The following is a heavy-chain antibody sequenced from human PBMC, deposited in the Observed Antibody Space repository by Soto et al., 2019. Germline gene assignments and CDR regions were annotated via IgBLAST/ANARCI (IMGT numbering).Heavy chain of an antibody. CDR3: ARAGAARGNGVDYFDY. Sequence: QVQLQESGPGLVKPSQTLSLTCTVSGGSISSGGYYWSWIRQHPGKGLEWIGYIYYSGSTYYNPSLKRRVTISVDTSKTQFSLKLNSVTAADTAVYYCARAGAARGNGVDYFDYWGQGTLVTVSS. CDR2: IYYSGST. J-gene: IGHJ4*02. V-gene: IGHV4-31*03. D-gene: IGHD6-6*01. CDR1: GGSISSGGYY.